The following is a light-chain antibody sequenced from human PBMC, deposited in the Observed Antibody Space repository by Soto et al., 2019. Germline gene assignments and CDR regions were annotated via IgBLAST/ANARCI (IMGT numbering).Light chain of an antibody. CDR2: AAS. CDR1: QDVSSW. Sequence: DIQMTQSPSSVSASVGDRVTITCRASQDVSSWLAWYQQKPGTAPKLLIYAASSLQSGVPSRFSGSGSGTDFTRTISSLQPEDFATYYGQQANSFPFTFGPGTKVAIK. J-gene: IGKJ3*01. V-gene: IGKV1-12*02. CDR3: QQANSFPFT.